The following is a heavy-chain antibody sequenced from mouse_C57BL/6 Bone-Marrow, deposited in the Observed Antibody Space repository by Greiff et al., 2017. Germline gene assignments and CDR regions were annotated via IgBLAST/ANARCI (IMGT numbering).Heavy chain of an antibody. J-gene: IGHJ3*01. CDR2: IDPENGDT. V-gene: IGHV14-4*01. CDR1: GFNIKDDY. CDR3: TTGHYYGSSLWFAY. Sequence: VQLQQSGAELVRPGASVKLSCTASGFNIKDDYMHWVKQRPEQGLEWIGWIDPENGDTEYASKFQGKATITADTSSNTAYLQLSSLTSEDTAVYYCTTGHYYGSSLWFAYWGQGTLVTVSA. D-gene: IGHD1-1*01.